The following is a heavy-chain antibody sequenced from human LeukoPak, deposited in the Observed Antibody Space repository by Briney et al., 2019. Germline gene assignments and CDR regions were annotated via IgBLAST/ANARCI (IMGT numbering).Heavy chain of an antibody. CDR1: GFTFSSSV. CDR3: ARGTAFDP. CDR2: ISGSGGTT. J-gene: IGHJ5*02. Sequence: GGSLRLSCAASGFTFSSSVMTWVRQAPGKGLEWVSTISGSGGTTYYADSVKGRFTISRDNSKNTLYLEMDSLRADDTAVYYCARGTAFDPWGQGTLVTVSS. V-gene: IGHV3-23*01.